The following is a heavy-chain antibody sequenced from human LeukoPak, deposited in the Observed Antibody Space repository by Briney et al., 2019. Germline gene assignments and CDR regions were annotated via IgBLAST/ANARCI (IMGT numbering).Heavy chain of an antibody. Sequence: ASVKVSCKASGYTFTSYSINWVRQAPGQGLEWMAWISAYNGNTNYARKFHGRVTLTRDTSTSTAYMELRSLRSDDTAVYFCARGMSGYTGDPFDIWGQGTVDTVSS. V-gene: IGHV1-18*01. CDR2: ISAYNGNT. D-gene: IGHD2-2*02. CDR1: GYTFTSYS. CDR3: ARGMSGYTGDPFDI. J-gene: IGHJ3*02.